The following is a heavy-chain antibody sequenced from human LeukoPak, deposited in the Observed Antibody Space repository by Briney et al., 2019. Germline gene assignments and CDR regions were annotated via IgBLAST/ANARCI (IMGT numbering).Heavy chain of an antibody. V-gene: IGHV5-51*01. J-gene: IGHJ4*02. CDR2: IYPGDSDT. D-gene: IGHD6-13*01. CDR1: GYSFTSYW. CDR3: ARHSAAAGHPFDY. Sequence: GESLKISCKGFGYSFTSYWIGWVRQMPGKGLEWMGIIYPGDSDTRYSPSFQGQVTISADKSISTAYLQWSSLKASDTAMYYCARHSAAAGHPFDYWGQGTLVTVSS.